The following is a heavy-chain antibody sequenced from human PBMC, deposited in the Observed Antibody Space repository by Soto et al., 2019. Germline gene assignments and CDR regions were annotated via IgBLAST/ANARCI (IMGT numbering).Heavy chain of an antibody. Sequence: GASVKVSCKASGGTFSSYTISWVRQAPGQGLEWMGRIIPILGIANYAQKFQGRVTITADKSTSTAYMELSSLRSEDTAVYYCARAAARPYWYFDLWGRGTLVTVS. CDR3: ARAAARPYWYFDL. J-gene: IGHJ2*01. V-gene: IGHV1-69*02. D-gene: IGHD6-6*01. CDR1: GGTFSSYT. CDR2: IIPILGIA.